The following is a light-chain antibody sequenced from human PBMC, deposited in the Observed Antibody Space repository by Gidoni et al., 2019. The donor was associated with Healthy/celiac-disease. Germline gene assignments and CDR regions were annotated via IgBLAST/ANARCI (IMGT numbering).Light chain of an antibody. CDR3: QQSYSTPVT. J-gene: IGKJ1*01. CDR2: AAS. CDR1: QIISSY. V-gene: IGKV1-39*01. Sequence: DIQMTQSPSSLSASVGDRVTITCRASQIISSYLNWYQQKPGKAPKLLIYAASSLQSGVPSRFSGSGSGTDFTLTISSLQPEDFATYYCQQSYSTPVTCGQGTKVEIK.